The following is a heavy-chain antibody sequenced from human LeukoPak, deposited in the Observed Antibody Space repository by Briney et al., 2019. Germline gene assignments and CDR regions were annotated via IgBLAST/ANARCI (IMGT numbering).Heavy chain of an antibody. D-gene: IGHD2-21*01. J-gene: IGHJ5*02. CDR1: GDSDRIHF. CDR2: ISKSGNT. CDR3: ARRARAIDP. V-gene: IGHV4-59*08. Sequence: SETVSLTCSFWGDSDRIHFWLGMRQPPGRGLEWIGFISKSGNTNHNPSLKSRVTMSVDTSKNQFSLTLSSVTAADTAVYYCARRARAIDPWGLGTLVTVSS.